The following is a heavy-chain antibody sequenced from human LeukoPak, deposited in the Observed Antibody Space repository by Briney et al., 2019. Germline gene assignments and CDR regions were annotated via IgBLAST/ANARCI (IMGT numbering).Heavy chain of an antibody. CDR1: GFTFSSFG. D-gene: IGHD1-1*01. Sequence: GGSLRLSCGASGFTFSSFGMHWLRQAPGKGREWVAIIWYDGSDKYYSESVKGRFTISRDNSKNTLYLQMNSLRAEDTAMYYCAKDWGTTGTTGWFDYWGQGTLVTVSS. V-gene: IGHV3-33*06. J-gene: IGHJ4*02. CDR2: IWYDGSDK. CDR3: AKDWGTTGTTGWFDY.